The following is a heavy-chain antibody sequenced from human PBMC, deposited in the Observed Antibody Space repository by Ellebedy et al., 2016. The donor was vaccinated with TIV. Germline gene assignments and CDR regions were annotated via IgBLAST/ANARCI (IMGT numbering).Heavy chain of an antibody. CDR3: ARDGSEWSRDY. Sequence: GESLKISXAASGFTFSSHWMTWVRQAPGKGLEWVATIDFSGTGTYYADSVKGRFIISRDNTKNSLFLQMNSLGVEDTAVYYCARDGSEWSRDYWGQGTLVTVSS. D-gene: IGHD3-3*01. CDR1: GFTFSSHW. CDR2: IDFSGTGT. V-gene: IGHV3-21*06. J-gene: IGHJ4*02.